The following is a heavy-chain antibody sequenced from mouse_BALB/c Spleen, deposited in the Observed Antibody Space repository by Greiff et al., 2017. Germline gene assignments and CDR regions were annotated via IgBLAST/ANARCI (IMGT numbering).Heavy chain of an antibody. CDR2: ISSGSSTI. CDR3: ARSGGSRSYAMDY. Sequence: EVQLVESGGGLVQPGGSRKLSCAASGFTFSSFGMHWVRQAPEKGLEWVAYISSGSSTIYYADTVKGRFTISRDNPKNTLFLQMTSLRSEDTAMYYCARSGGSRSYAMDYWGQGTSVTVSS. CDR1: GFTFSSFG. V-gene: IGHV5-17*02. J-gene: IGHJ4*01. D-gene: IGHD1-1*01.